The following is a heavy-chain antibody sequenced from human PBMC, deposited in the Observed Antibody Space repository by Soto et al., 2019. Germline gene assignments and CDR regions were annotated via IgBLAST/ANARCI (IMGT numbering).Heavy chain of an antibody. Sequence: SVRVSCKASGGSFSSYTISWVRQAPGQGLEWMGRIIPILGIANYAQKFQGRVTITADKSTSTAYMELSSLRSEDTAVYYCARVIPNGAYYYMDVWGKGTTVT. D-gene: IGHD1-26*01. V-gene: IGHV1-69*02. CDR1: GGSFSSYT. CDR3: ARVIPNGAYYYMDV. J-gene: IGHJ6*03. CDR2: IIPILGIA.